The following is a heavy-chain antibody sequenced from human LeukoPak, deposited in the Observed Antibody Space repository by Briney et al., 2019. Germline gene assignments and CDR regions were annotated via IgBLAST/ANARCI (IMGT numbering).Heavy chain of an antibody. D-gene: IGHD2-2*01. Sequence: GGSLRLSCAASGFPSSSYAMSWVRQAPGKGLEWVSAISGSGGSTYYADSVKGRFTISRDNSKNTLYLQMNSLRAEDTAVYYCAKLNTGVPAANYWYFDLWGRGTLVTVSS. CDR2: ISGSGGST. V-gene: IGHV3-23*01. CDR1: GFPSSSYA. J-gene: IGHJ2*01. CDR3: AKLNTGVPAANYWYFDL.